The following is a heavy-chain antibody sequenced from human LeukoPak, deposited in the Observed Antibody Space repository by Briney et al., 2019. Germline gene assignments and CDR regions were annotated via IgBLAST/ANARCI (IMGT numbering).Heavy chain of an antibody. Sequence: SETLSLTCTVSGYSISSGYYWGWIRQPPGKGLEWIGSIYHSGSTYYNPSLKSRVTISVDTSKNQFSLKLSSVTAADTAVYYYARVVRGYHYYDSSGYSRYYYMDVWGKGTTVTVSS. CDR2: IYHSGST. CDR1: GYSISSGYY. CDR3: ARVVRGYHYYDSSGYSRYYYMDV. V-gene: IGHV4-38-2*02. J-gene: IGHJ6*03. D-gene: IGHD3-22*01.